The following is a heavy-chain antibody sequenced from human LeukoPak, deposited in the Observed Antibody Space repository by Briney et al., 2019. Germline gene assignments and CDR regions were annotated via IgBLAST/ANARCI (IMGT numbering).Heavy chain of an antibody. CDR1: GFPFSRYA. J-gene: IGHJ4*02. CDR2: ISSSGDNT. Sequence: PGGSLRLSCEGSGFPFSRYAMTWVRQVPGKGLEWVSGISSSGDNTNYADSVKGRFTISRDNSMNTLYLQMNSLRAEDKALYYCAKNRKQWLPTRYFDSWGQGTLVAVSS. D-gene: IGHD6-19*01. CDR3: AKNRKQWLPTRYFDS. V-gene: IGHV3-23*01.